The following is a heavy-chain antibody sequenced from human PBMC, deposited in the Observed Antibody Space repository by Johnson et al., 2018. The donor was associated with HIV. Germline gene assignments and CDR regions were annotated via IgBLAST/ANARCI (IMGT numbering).Heavy chain of an antibody. Sequence: VHLVESGGGLIQPGGSLRLSCEASGFTFSSYAMNWVRQAPGKGLEWVSAISGRGGSTYYADSVKGRFTISRDNSKNTLYLQMNSLRAEDTALYYCAKDRSTGWYPAFDIWGQGTMVTVSS. CDR3: AKDRSTGWYPAFDI. V-gene: IGHV3-23*04. CDR1: GFTFSSYA. J-gene: IGHJ3*02. CDR2: ISGRGGST. D-gene: IGHD6-19*01.